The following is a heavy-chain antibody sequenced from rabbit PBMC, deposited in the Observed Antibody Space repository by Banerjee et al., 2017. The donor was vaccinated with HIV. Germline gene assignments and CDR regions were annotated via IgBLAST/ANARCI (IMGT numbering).Heavy chain of an antibody. CDR2: IYAGYSDNT. CDR1: GFSFSSGYD. CDR3: ARAGEGGDGYLNL. D-gene: IGHD5-1*01. V-gene: IGHV1S45*01. J-gene: IGHJ4*01. Sequence: QEQLEESGGDLVKPEGSLTLTCTASGFSFSSGYDMCWVRQAPGKGLEWIACIYAGYSDNTYYASWAKGRFTISKTSSTTVTLQMASLTVADTATYFCARAGEGGDGYLNLWGPGTLVTVS.